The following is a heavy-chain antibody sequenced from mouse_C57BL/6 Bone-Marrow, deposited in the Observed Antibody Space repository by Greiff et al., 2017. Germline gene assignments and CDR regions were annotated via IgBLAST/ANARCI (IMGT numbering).Heavy chain of an antibody. CDR1: GFSLTSYG. D-gene: IGHD1-1*01. CDR2: IWSGGST. J-gene: IGHJ4*01. V-gene: IGHV2-2*01. Sequence: QVQLKESGPGLVQPSQSLSITCTVSGFSLTSYGVHWVRQSPGKGLEWLGVIWSGGSTDYNAAFISRLSISKDNSKSQVFFKMNSLQADDTAIYYCARNLGPYYYGSSYNYAMDYWGQGTSVTVSS. CDR3: ARNLGPYYYGSSYNYAMDY.